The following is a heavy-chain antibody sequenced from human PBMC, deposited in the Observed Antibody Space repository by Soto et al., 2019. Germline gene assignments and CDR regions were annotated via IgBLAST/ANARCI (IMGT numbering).Heavy chain of an antibody. Sequence: EVQLAESGGGLAQPGGSLRLSCAASGFTLSGYAMDWVRQAPGKGLEHVSGISSNGVGTYYANSVQGRFTISRDNSKNTVYLKMGSLRPEDMAVYYCARRARPDFYYMDVWGRGTTVTVSS. CDR1: GFTLSGYA. CDR3: ARRARPDFYYMDV. CDR2: ISSNGVGT. D-gene: IGHD6-6*01. V-gene: IGHV3-64*01. J-gene: IGHJ6*03.